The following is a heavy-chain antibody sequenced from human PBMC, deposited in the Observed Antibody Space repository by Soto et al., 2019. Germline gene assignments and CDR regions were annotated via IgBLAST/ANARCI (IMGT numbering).Heavy chain of an antibody. Sequence: QVQLQESGPGLVKPSETLSLTCTVSGGSISPYYWSWIRQPPEKGLEWIGNIYYIGNSNYNPSLKSRVTISLDTSKNQFSLKLSSVTAADTAVYYCARLNYGDFQLYYFDHWGQGTLVTVSS. D-gene: IGHD4-17*01. V-gene: IGHV4-59*08. CDR1: GGSISPYY. J-gene: IGHJ4*02. CDR2: IYYIGNS. CDR3: ARLNYGDFQLYYFDH.